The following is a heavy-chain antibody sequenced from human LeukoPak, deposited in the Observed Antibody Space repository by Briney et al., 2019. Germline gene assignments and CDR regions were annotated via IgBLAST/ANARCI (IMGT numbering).Heavy chain of an antibody. J-gene: IGHJ4*02. CDR2: VSSDGNNK. CDR3: AKEYCGGGRCNDDFFDY. Sequence: GGSLRLSCAASGFTFSSYAMHWVRQAPGKGLEWVAVVSSDGNNKYYADSVKGRFTISRDNSKNTLYLQMNSLRAEDTALYYCAKEYCGGGRCNDDFFDYWGQGTLVTVSS. CDR1: GFTFSSYA. V-gene: IGHV3-30-3*02. D-gene: IGHD2-15*01.